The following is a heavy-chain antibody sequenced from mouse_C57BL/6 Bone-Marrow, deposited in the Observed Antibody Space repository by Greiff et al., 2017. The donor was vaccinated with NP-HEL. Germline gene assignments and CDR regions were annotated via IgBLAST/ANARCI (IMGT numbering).Heavy chain of an antibody. D-gene: IGHD1-1*01. J-gene: IGHJ2*01. CDR1: GYAFTNYL. Sequence: VQLQQSGAELVRPGTSVKVSCKASGYAFTNYLIEWVKQRPGQGLEWIGVINPGSGGTNYNEKFKGKATLTADKSSSTAYMQFSSLTSEDSAVYFCARAYYYRLDYWGQGTTLTVSS. CDR2: INPGSGGT. V-gene: IGHV1-54*01. CDR3: ARAYYYRLDY.